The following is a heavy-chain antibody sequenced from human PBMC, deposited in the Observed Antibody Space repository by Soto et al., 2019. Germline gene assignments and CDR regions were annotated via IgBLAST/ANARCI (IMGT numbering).Heavy chain of an antibody. D-gene: IGHD2-2*01. CDR2: ISYDGSNK. V-gene: IGHV3-30-3*01. Sequence: QVQLVESGGGVVQPGRSLRLSCAASGFTFSSYAMHWVRQAPGKGLEWVAVISYDGSNKYYADSVKGRFTISRDNSKNTLYLQMNSLRAEDTAVYYCARVRVPAAISADYYYGMDVWGQGPTVTVSS. CDR3: ARVRVPAAISADYYYGMDV. J-gene: IGHJ6*02. CDR1: GFTFSSYA.